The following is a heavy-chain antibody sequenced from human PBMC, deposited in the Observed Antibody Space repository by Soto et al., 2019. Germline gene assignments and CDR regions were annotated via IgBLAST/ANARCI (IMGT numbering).Heavy chain of an antibody. Sequence: PSETLSLTFTVPGGSISSYYWSWIRQPAGKGLEWIGRTYTSGSTNYNPSLKSRVTMSVDTSKNQFSLKLSSVTAADTAVYYCARDSTRIYYGMDVWGQGTTVTVSS. D-gene: IGHD3-10*01. CDR1: GGSISSYY. V-gene: IGHV4-4*07. J-gene: IGHJ6*02. CDR3: ARDSTRIYYGMDV. CDR2: TYTSGST.